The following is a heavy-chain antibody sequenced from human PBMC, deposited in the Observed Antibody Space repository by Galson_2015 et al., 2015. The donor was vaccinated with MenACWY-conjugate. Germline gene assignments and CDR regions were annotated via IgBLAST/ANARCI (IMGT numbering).Heavy chain of an antibody. CDR3: ARGPLRAAGDSFDS. CDR2: INPNSGGG. CDR1: GNTFNVYY. J-gene: IGHJ4*02. V-gene: IGHV1-2*06. D-gene: IGHD2-21*01. Sequence: SVKVSCKVSGNTFNVYYFHWVRQAPGQGLEWMGRINPNSGGGNSAQRFQGGVTMTRDTSASTTYMELNRLTPDDTAVYYCARGPLRAAGDSFDSWGQGTLVAVS.